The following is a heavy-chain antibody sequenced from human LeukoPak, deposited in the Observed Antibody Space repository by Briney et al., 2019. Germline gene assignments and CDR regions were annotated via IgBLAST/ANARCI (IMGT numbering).Heavy chain of an antibody. CDR1: GFTFDDYA. V-gene: IGHV3-9*01. Sequence: PGGSLRLSCAASGFTFDDYAMHWVRQAPGKGLQGVSSINWNSGSLDYADSVKGRFTVSRDNAKNTLYLQMNSLRVDDTALYYCAKGHSSGYYWGGMDVWGQGTTVTVSS. D-gene: IGHD3-22*01. CDR2: INWNSGSL. J-gene: IGHJ6*02. CDR3: AKGHSSGYYWGGMDV.